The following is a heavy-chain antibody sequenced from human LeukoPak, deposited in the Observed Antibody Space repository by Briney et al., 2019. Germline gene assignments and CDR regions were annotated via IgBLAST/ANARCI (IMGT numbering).Heavy chain of an antibody. V-gene: IGHV3-7*01. D-gene: IGHD1-14*01. Sequence: GGSLRLSCAASRFTFSGHWMSWVRQAPGKGLEWVANINQGGSDKYYVDSVKGRFTISRDNANNLLYLQMNSPRGEDTAVYYCTRDRSRAEDDWGQGTLVTVSS. CDR2: INQGGSDK. J-gene: IGHJ4*02. CDR3: TRDRSRAEDD. CDR1: RFTFSGHW.